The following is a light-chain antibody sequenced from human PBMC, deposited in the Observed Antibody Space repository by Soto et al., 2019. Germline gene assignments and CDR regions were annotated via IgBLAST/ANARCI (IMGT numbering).Light chain of an antibody. V-gene: IGKV1-5*03. Sequence: DIQMTQSTSSLSASVGDRVTITYRASQSISSWLAWYQQKPGKVPKLLIYKASSLESGVPSRFSGSGSGTEFTLTISSLQPDDFATYYCQQYHTYYTFGQGTKLEIK. CDR1: QSISSW. CDR2: KAS. CDR3: QQYHTYYT. J-gene: IGKJ2*01.